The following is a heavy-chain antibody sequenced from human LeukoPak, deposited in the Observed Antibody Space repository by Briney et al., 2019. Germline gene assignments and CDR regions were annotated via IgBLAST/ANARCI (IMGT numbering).Heavy chain of an antibody. CDR3: ARGVGTKVDY. CDR1: GGSISSGGFY. J-gene: IGHJ4*02. D-gene: IGHD1/OR15-1a*01. V-gene: IGHV4-31*03. CDR2: IYYSGST. Sequence: SQTLSLTCTVSGGSISSGGFYWSWTRQYPGKGLEWIGYIYYSGSTFYNPSLKSRVTISVDTSKNQFSLKLSSVTAADTAVYYCARGVGTKVDYWGQGTLVTVSS.